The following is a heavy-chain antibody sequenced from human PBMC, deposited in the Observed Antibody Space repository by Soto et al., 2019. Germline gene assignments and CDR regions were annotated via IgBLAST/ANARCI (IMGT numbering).Heavy chain of an antibody. J-gene: IGHJ5*02. CDR1: GFTFSGYS. D-gene: IGHD4-4*01. V-gene: IGHV3-21*01. Sequence: GGSLRLSCAASGFTFSGYSMNWVRQAPGKGLEWVSSISSSSSYIFYADSVKGRFTISRDNAKNSLYLQMNSLRAEDTALYYCARSGGYSNYEYNWSDPWGQGTLVTVSS. CDR3: ARSGGYSNYEYNWSDP. CDR2: ISSSSSYI.